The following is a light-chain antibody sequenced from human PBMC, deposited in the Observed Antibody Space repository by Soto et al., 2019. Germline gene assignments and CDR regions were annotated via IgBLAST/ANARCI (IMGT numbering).Light chain of an antibody. CDR2: GAS. J-gene: IGKJ1*01. CDR3: LLDYNYPLT. CDR1: QSVSSSY. V-gene: IGKV3-20*01. Sequence: EIVLTQSPGILSLSPGERATLSCRASQSVSSSYLAWYQQKPGQAPRLLIYGASSRATGIPDRFSGSGSGTDFTLTISRLEPEDFATYYCLLDYNYPLTFGQGTKVEIK.